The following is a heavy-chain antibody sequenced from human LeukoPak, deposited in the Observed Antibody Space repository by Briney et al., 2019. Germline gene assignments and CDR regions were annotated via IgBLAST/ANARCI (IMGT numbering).Heavy chain of an antibody. CDR2: MNPNSGNT. D-gene: IGHD6-13*01. V-gene: IGHV1-8*03. Sequence: ASVKVSCKASGYTFTSYDINWVRQATGQGLEWMGWMNPNSGNTGYAQKFQGRVTITRNTSISTAYMELSSLRSEDTAVYYCARSVSSSDHYYYYMDVWGKGTTVTISS. CDR1: GYTFTSYD. J-gene: IGHJ6*03. CDR3: ARSVSSSDHYYYYMDV.